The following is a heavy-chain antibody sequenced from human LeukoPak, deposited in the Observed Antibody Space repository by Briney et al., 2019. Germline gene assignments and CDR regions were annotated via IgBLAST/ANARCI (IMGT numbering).Heavy chain of an antibody. CDR3: ARGREGVIVQTYNWFDP. CDR2: INPNSGGT. J-gene: IGHJ5*02. CDR1: GYTFTGYY. D-gene: IGHD3-16*02. Sequence: ASVKVSCKASGYTFTGYYMHWVRQAPGQGLEWMGWINPNSGGTNYAQKFQGRVTMTRDTSISTAYMELSRLRPDDTAVYYCARGREGVIVQTYNWFDPWGQGTLVTVSS. V-gene: IGHV1-2*02.